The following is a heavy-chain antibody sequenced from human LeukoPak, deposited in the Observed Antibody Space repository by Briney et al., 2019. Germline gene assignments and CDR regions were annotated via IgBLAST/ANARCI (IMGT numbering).Heavy chain of an antibody. V-gene: IGHV4-59*01. CDR1: GDSISSYY. CDR3: ASTSNNWNYREGFDI. Sequence: SETLSLTCTVSGDSISSYYWSWIRQPPGKGLEWIGYIYYSGSTNYNPSLKSRVTISVDTSKNQFSLKLSSVTAADTAVYYCASTSNNWNYREGFDIWGQGTMVTVSS. CDR2: IYYSGST. J-gene: IGHJ3*02. D-gene: IGHD1-7*01.